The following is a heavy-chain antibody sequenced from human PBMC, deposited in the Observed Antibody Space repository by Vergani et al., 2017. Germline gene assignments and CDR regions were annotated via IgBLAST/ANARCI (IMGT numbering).Heavy chain of an antibody. CDR1: GFTFDDYA. CDR2: TSYDGSNK. CDR3: ARGSGGYDSYYFDY. V-gene: IGHV3-30-3*01. J-gene: IGHJ4*02. Sequence: VQLVESGGGLVQPGRSLRLSCAASGFTFDDYAMHWVRQAPGKGLEWVAVTSYDGSNKYYADSVKGRFTISRDNSKNTLYLQMNSLRAEDTAVYYCARGSGGYDSYYFDYWGQGTLVTVSS. D-gene: IGHD5-12*01.